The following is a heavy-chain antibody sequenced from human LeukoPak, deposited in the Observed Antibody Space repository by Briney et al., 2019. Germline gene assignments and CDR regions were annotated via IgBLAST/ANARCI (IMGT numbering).Heavy chain of an antibody. V-gene: IGHV1-2*02. J-gene: IGHJ4*02. Sequence: ASVTVSCKASGYTFTSYDINWVRQAPGQGLEWMGWINPNSGGTNYAQKFQGKVTMTNDTSISTAYLDLSRLRSDDTAVYYCARGRFGELLNNQPRYYFGYWGQGTLVTVSS. CDR3: ARGRFGELLNNQPRYYFGY. CDR1: GYTFTSYD. D-gene: IGHD3-10*01. CDR2: INPNSGGT.